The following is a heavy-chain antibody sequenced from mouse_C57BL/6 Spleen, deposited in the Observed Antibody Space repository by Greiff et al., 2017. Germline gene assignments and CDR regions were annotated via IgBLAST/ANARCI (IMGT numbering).Heavy chain of an antibody. CDR1: GYTFTDYN. Sequence: EVQLQQSGPELVKPGASVKIPCKASGYTFTDYNMDWVKQSHGKSLEWIGDINPNNGGTIYNQKFKGKATLTVDKSSSTAYMELRSLTSEDTAVYYCARFTVESYSFDYWGQGTTLTVSS. CDR2: INPNNGGT. D-gene: IGHD1-1*01. J-gene: IGHJ2*01. V-gene: IGHV1-18*01. CDR3: ARFTVESYSFDY.